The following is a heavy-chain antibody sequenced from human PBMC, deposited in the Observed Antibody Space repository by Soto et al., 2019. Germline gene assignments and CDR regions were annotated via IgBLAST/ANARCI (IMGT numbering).Heavy chain of an antibody. CDR2: ISWNSGSI. V-gene: IGHV3-9*01. CDR3: AKDRGAVAANYYYYGMDV. CDR1: GFTFDDYA. J-gene: IGHJ6*02. Sequence: ESGGGLVQPGRSLRLSCAASGFTFDDYAMHWVRQAPGKGLEWVSGISWNSGSIGYADSVKGRFTISRDNAKNSLYLQMNSLRAEDTALYYCAKDRGAVAANYYYYGMDVWGQGTTVTVSS. D-gene: IGHD6-19*01.